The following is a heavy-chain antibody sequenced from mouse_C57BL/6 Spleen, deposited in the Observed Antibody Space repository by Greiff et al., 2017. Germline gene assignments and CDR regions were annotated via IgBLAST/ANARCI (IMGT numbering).Heavy chain of an antibody. V-gene: IGHV1-42*01. CDR2: INPSSGGT. J-gene: IGHJ3*01. CDR3: ACYCGAGFAY. Sequence: VQLQQSGPELVKPGASVKISCKASGYSFTGYYMNWVKQSPEKSLEWIGEINPSSGGTTYNQKFKAKATLTVDKSSSTAYMQLKSLTSEDSAVYYCACYCGAGFAYWGQGTLVTVSA. D-gene: IGHD1-1*01. CDR1: GYSFTGYY.